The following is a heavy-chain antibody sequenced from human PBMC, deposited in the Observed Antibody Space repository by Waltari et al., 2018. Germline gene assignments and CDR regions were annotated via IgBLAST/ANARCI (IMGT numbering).Heavy chain of an antibody. CDR1: GYSISSGYY. CDR2: IYHSGST. V-gene: IGHV4-38-2*01. CDR3: ARLVEGSGGVSDY. D-gene: IGHD1-26*01. J-gene: IGHJ4*02. Sequence: QVQLQESGPGLVKPSETLSLTCAVSGYSISSGYYWGWTRQPPGKGLEWIGSIYHSGSTYYNPSLKSRVTISVDTSKNQFSLKLSSVTAADTAVYYCARLVEGSGGVSDYWGQGTLVTVSS.